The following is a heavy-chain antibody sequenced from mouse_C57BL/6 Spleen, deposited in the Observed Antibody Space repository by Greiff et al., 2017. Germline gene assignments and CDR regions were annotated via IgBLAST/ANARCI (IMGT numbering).Heavy chain of an antibody. CDR2: IWSGGST. D-gene: IGHD1-1*01. Sequence: QVQLQQSGPGLVQPSQSLSITCTVSGFSLTSYGVHWVRQPPGKGLEWLGVIWSGGSTDYNAAFISRLSISKDNSKSQVFFKMNSLQADDTAIYYCAKKGNYYGSCYFDVWGTGTTVTVSS. CDR3: AKKGNYYGSCYFDV. CDR1: GFSLTSYG. V-gene: IGHV2-4*01. J-gene: IGHJ1*03.